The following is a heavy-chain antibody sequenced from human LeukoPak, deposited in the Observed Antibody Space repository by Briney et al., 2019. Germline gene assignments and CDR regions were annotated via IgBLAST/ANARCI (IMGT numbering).Heavy chain of an antibody. D-gene: IGHD3-9*01. CDR3: TRVVLRYFDWLYPLQCYFDY. V-gene: IGHV3-49*04. CDR2: IRSKAYGGTT. Sequence: GGSLRLSSTASGYTFVDYAIRWVRQAPGKGLEWVGFIRSKAYGGTTEYAASVKGRFTISRDDSKSLVYLQMNSLKTEDTAVFYFTRVVLRYFDWLYPLQCYFDYWGQGTLVTVSS. J-gene: IGHJ4*02. CDR1: GYTFVDYA.